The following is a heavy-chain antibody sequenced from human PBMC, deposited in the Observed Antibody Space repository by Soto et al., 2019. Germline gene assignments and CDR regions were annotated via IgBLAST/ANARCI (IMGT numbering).Heavy chain of an antibody. V-gene: IGHV1-69*02. CDR2: IIPILGIA. Sequence: QVQLVQSGAEVKKPGSSVKVSCKASGGTFSSYTISWVRQAPGQGLEWMGRIIPILGIANYAQKVQGRVTITADKSTSTAYMELSSLRSEDTAVYYCARGSGYDYRPLDYWGQGTLVTVSS. D-gene: IGHD5-12*01. J-gene: IGHJ4*02. CDR3: ARGSGYDYRPLDY. CDR1: GGTFSSYT.